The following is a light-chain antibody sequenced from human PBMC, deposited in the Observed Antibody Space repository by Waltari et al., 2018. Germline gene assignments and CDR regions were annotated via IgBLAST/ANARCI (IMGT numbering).Light chain of an antibody. CDR2: DAS. Sequence: DIQMTQSPSSLSASLGDRVSITCQASQDIFKYVNWYQQKPGKAPNLLIYDASHLETGGPSRFSGSGSVTDFTFTISSLQPDDIATYYCQQHDNFPLTFGGGTKVEIK. CDR1: QDIFKY. J-gene: IGKJ4*01. V-gene: IGKV1-33*01. CDR3: QQHDNFPLT.